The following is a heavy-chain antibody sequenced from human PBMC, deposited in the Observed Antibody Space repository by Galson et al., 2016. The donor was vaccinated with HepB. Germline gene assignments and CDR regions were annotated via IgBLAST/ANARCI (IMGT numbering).Heavy chain of an antibody. D-gene: IGHD2-8*02. CDR2: ISTYNGNT. CDR3: ARGYCTGGVCHTLDY. V-gene: IGHV1-18*01. CDR1: NYTFINYG. J-gene: IGHJ4*02. Sequence: SVKVSCKASNYTFINYGIIWVRQAPGQGLEWMGWISTYNGNTNYAPKLQGRVTMTTDTSTSTAYMELRSLRSDDTAVYYCARGYCTGGVCHTLDYWGQGTLVTVSS.